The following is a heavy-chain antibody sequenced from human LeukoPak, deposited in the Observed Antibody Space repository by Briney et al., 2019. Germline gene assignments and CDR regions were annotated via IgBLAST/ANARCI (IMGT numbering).Heavy chain of an antibody. CDR2: ISGSGGST. V-gene: IGHV3-23*01. D-gene: IGHD1-26*01. Sequence: PGGTLRLSCAASGFTFSSYGMSCVRQAPGKGLEWVSAISGSGGSTYYADSVKGRFTISRDNSKNTLYLQMNSLRAEDTAVYYCAQLRWELLYSGSFDYWGQGTLVTVSS. CDR1: GFTFSSYG. CDR3: AQLRWELLYSGSFDY. J-gene: IGHJ4*02.